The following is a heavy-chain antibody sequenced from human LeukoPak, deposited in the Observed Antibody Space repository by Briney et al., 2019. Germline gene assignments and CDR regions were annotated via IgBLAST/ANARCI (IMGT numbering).Heavy chain of an antibody. CDR1: GFTVSSNS. CDR3: ARRAGAYSHPYDY. V-gene: IGHV3-53*01. CDR2: IYSDNT. J-gene: IGHJ4*02. D-gene: IGHD4/OR15-4a*01. Sequence: RPGGSLRLSCTVSGFTVSSNSMSWVRQAPGKGLEWVSFIYSDNTHYSDSVKGRFTIFRDNSKNTLYLQMNSLRAEDTAVYYCARRAGAYSHPYDYWGQGTLVTVSS.